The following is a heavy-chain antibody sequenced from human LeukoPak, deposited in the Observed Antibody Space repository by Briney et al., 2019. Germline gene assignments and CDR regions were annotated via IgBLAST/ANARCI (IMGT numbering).Heavy chain of an antibody. CDR3: ARTYYYGSGSYYNRNYFDY. J-gene: IGHJ4*02. D-gene: IGHD3-10*01. CDR1: VGTFSRYA. V-gene: IGHV1-69*06. Sequence: GASVKDSCQSSVGTFSRYAISWVRPAPVRGLAWVGRIISNFGTENYAQKLQGRVTITADKSTSTAYMELSSLKSEDTAVYYCARTYYYGSGSYYNRNYFDYWGQGTLVTVSS. CDR2: IISNFGTE.